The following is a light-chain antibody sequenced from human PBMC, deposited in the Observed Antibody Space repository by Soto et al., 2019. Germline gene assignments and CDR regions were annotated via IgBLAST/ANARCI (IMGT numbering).Light chain of an antibody. CDR3: HHRSNWPPIT. Sequence: GERATLSCRASQSVSSNLAWYQQRPGQAPRLVIYGASTRATGIPARFSGSGSGTDFTLTISSLEPEDFAVYYCHHRSNWPPITFGQGTLLEI. J-gene: IGKJ5*01. CDR1: QSVSSN. V-gene: IGKV3-11*01. CDR2: GAS.